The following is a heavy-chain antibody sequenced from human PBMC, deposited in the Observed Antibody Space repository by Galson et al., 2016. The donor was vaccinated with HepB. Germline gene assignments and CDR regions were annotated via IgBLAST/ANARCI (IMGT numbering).Heavy chain of an antibody. D-gene: IGHD3-16*02. CDR3: ARPTRDYVWGSYRDYGMDV. CDR2: IYPDDSDT. CDR1: GYIFTSYW. V-gene: IGHV5-51*01. J-gene: IGHJ6*02. Sequence: QSGAEVKKPGESLKISCKGSGYIFTSYWIAWVRQMPGKGLEWMGIIYPDDSDTRYSPSFQGQVTISADKSISTAYLQWSSLKASDTAIYYCARPTRDYVWGSYRDYGMDVWGQGTTVTVSS.